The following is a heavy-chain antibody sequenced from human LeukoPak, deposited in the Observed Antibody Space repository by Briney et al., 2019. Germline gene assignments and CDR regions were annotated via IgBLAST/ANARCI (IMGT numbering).Heavy chain of an antibody. CDR3: ARTSYSSWAVYYYYYMDV. CDR2: INHSGST. V-gene: IGHV4-34*01. CDR1: GGSFSGYY. J-gene: IGHJ6*03. Sequence: SETLSLTCAVYGGSFSGYYWSWIRQPPGKGLEWIGEINHSGSTNYNPSLKSRVTISVDTSKNQFSLKLSSVTAADTAVYYCARTSYSSWAVYYYYYMDVWGKGTTVTVSS. D-gene: IGHD6-13*01.